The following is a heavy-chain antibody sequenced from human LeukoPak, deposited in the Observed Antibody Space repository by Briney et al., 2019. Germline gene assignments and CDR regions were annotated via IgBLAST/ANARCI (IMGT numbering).Heavy chain of an antibody. D-gene: IGHD1/OR15-1a*01. Sequence: GGSLRLSCAASGFTFSSYGMHWVRRAPGKGLEWVAVIWYDGSNKYYADSVKGRFTISRDNSKNTLYLQMNSLRAEDTAVYYCAKDRAMAGTTAGFDYWGQGTLVTVSS. J-gene: IGHJ4*02. V-gene: IGHV3-33*06. CDR1: GFTFSSYG. CDR2: IWYDGSNK. CDR3: AKDRAMAGTTAGFDY.